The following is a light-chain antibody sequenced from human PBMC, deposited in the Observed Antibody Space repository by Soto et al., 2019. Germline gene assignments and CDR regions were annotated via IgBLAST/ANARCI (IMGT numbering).Light chain of an antibody. CDR3: QKYNNWPRR. V-gene: IGKV3-15*01. CDR1: QSVSSN. CDR2: GAS. J-gene: IGKJ1*01. Sequence: EIVMTQSPSTLSVSPGERATLSCRASQSVSSNLAWYQQKPGQATRILIYGASTRATGITARFSGSGSGKEFTLTISSLQSEDFAVYYCQKYNNWPRRFGQGTKVDIK.